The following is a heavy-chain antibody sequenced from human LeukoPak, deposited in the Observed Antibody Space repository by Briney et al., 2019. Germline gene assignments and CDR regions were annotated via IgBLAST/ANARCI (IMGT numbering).Heavy chain of an antibody. J-gene: IGHJ4*02. V-gene: IGHV3-23*01. Sequence: GGSLRLSCIASGFTFGDYAMSWVRQAPGKGLEWVSAISGSGGSTYYADSVKGRFTISRDNSKNTLYLQMNSLRAEDTAVYYCAKASELLYQLLSDWGQGTLVTVSS. CDR3: AKASELLYQLLSD. CDR2: ISGSGGST. D-gene: IGHD2-2*01. CDR1: GFTFGDYA.